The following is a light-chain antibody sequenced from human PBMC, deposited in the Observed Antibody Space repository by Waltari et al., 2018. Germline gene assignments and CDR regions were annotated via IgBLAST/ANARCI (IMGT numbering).Light chain of an antibody. CDR3: CSYAGTPRVV. CDR1: DNDVVSYNL. CDR2: EVN. V-gene: IGLV2-23*02. J-gene: IGLJ2*01. Sequence: QSALTQPASVSGSPGQSITISCTGTDNDVVSYNLVSWYQQHPGKAPKVIIFEVNKRPSGVSNRFSGSKSGNTASLTVSGLHPEDEADYYCCSYAGTPRVVFGGGTKLTVL.